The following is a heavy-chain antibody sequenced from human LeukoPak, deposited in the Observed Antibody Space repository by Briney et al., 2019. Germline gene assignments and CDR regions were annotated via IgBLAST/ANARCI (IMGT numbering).Heavy chain of an antibody. V-gene: IGHV3-23*01. Sequence: GGSLRLSCAASGFTFSSYAMSWVRQAPGKGLEWVSAISGSGGSTYYADSVKGRFTISRDNSKNTPYLQMNSLRAEDTAVYYCAKDIQLWYGAFDIWGQGTMVTVSS. CDR2: ISGSGGST. CDR3: AKDIQLWYGAFDI. D-gene: IGHD5-18*01. CDR1: GFTFSSYA. J-gene: IGHJ3*02.